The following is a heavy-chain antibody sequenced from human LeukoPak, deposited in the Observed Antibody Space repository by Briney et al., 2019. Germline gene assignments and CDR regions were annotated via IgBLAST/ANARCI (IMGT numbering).Heavy chain of an antibody. CDR2: INHSGST. D-gene: IGHD1-26*01. J-gene: IGHJ4*02. CDR3: ARGTGSYSS. CDR1: GGSFSGYY. Sequence: SETLSLTCAVYGGSFSGYYWSWIRQPPGKGPEWIGEINHSGSTNYNPSLKSRVTISVDTSKNQFSLKLSSVTAADTAVYYCARGTGSYSSWGQGTLVTVSS. V-gene: IGHV4-34*01.